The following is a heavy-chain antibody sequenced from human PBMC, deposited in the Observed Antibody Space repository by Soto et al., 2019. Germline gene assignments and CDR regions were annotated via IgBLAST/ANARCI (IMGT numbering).Heavy chain of an antibody. V-gene: IGHV4-31*03. CDR3: ARATTFGRGYSYGFSLDY. Sequence: SETLSLTCTVSNGSISSGGAYWSWIRHHPGKGLEWIGYIHHSGSTYSNPSLKSRLSISVDTSKNQFSLKLTSATAADTALYYCARATTFGRGYSYGFSLDYWGHGTLVTVSS. CDR1: NGSISSGGAY. CDR2: IHHSGST. D-gene: IGHD5-18*01. J-gene: IGHJ4*01.